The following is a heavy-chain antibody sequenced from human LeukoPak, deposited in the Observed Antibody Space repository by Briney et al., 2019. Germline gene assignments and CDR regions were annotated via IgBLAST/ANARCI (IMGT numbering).Heavy chain of an antibody. D-gene: IGHD3-3*01. CDR1: GFTFSSYG. Sequence: AGGSLRLSCAASGFTFSSYGVHWVRQAPGKGLEWVAVISYDGSNKYYADSVKGRFTISRDNSKNTLYLQMNSLRAEDTAVYYCAKANTAPFTIFGVVTDWGQGTLVTVSS. V-gene: IGHV3-30*18. CDR2: ISYDGSNK. J-gene: IGHJ4*02. CDR3: AKANTAPFTIFGVVTD.